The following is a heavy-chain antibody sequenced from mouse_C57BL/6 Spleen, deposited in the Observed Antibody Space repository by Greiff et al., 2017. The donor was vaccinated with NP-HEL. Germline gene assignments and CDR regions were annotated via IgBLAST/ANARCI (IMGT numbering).Heavy chain of an antibody. V-gene: IGHV1-82*01. D-gene: IGHD1-1*01. CDR3: ARGNFYYGSSYYFDY. CDR2: IYPGDGDT. J-gene: IGHJ2*01. Sequence: QVQLQQSGPELVKPGASVKISCKASGYAFSSSWMNWVKQRPGKGLEWIGRIYPGDGDTNYNGKFKGKATLTADKSSSTAYVQLSSLTSEDSAVYFCARGNFYYGSSYYFDYWGQGTTLTVSS. CDR1: GYAFSSSW.